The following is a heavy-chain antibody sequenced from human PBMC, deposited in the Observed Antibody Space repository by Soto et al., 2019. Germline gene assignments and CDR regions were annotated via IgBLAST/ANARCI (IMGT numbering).Heavy chain of an antibody. J-gene: IGHJ6*02. CDR1: GFTFSSYG. V-gene: IGHV3-30*18. CDR3: AKPLAAPSTYYYYGMDV. CDR2: ISYDGSNK. Sequence: PGGSLRLSCAASGFTFSSYGMHWVRQAPGKGLEWVAVISYDGSNKYYADSVKGRFTISRDNSKNTLYLQMNSLRAEDTAVYYCAKPLAAPSTYYYYGMDVWRQGTTVTVSS. D-gene: IGHD6-13*01.